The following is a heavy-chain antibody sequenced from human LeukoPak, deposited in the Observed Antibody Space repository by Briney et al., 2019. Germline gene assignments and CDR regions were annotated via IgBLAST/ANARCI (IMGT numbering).Heavy chain of an antibody. CDR2: IIPLFGTA. V-gene: IGHV1-69*06. J-gene: IGHJ3*02. CDR3: ASPYDYGDLYLDALHI. Sequence: SVTVSCKASGDTFSSFAVSWVRQAPGQGLEWMGRIIPLFGTADYAQRYQGRVTISADNSLNTAYLELSSLTSEDTAVYYCASPYDYGDLYLDALHIWGQGTIVTVSS. CDR1: GDTFSSFA. D-gene: IGHD4-17*01.